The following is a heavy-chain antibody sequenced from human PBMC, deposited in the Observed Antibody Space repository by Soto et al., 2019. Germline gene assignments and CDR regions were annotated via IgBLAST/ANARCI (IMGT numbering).Heavy chain of an antibody. Sequence: EVQLVESGGGLVQPGGSLRLSCAASGFTFSSYWMHWVRQAPGKGLVWVSRINSDGSSTSYADSVKGRFTISRDNAKNPLYLQMNSLRAEDTGVYYGARDGDGYGSDYWGQGTLVTVSS. CDR2: INSDGSST. J-gene: IGHJ4*02. D-gene: IGHD5-12*01. V-gene: IGHV3-74*01. CDR1: GFTFSSYW. CDR3: ARDGDGYGSDY.